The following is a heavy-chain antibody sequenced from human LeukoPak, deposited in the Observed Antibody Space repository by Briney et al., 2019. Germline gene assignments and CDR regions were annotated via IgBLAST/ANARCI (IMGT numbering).Heavy chain of an antibody. CDR1: GFTFSSYA. D-gene: IGHD2-21*02. CDR3: AKSLESMTFDY. CDR2: ISGRGDST. J-gene: IGHJ4*02. V-gene: IGHV3-23*01. Sequence: GGSLRLSCAASGFTFSSYAMSWVRQAPGKGLEWVSVISGRGDSTYYADSVKGRFTISRDNSKNTPYLQLNSLRAEDTAVYYCAKSLESMTFDYWGQGTLVTVSS.